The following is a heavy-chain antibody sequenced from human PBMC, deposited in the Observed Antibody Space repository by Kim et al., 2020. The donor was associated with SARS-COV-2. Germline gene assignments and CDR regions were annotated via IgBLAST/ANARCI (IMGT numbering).Heavy chain of an antibody. V-gene: IGHV1-18*01. CDR3: ARDCSSTSCYRPLDY. Sequence: QKLQGRVTMTTDTSTSTAYMELRSLRSDDTAVYYCARDCSSTSCYRPLDYWGQGTLVTVSS. D-gene: IGHD2-2*02. J-gene: IGHJ4*02.